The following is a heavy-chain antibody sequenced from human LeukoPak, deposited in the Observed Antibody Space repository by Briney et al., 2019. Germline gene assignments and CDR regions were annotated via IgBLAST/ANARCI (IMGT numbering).Heavy chain of an antibody. CDR3: ARELEYYDILTGLDV. J-gene: IGHJ6*03. Sequence: PSETLSLTCAVYGGSFSGYYWSWVRQPPGKGLEWVGEINHSGSTNYNPSLTSRVTISVATSKNQFSLKLSSVTAEDTAVYYCARELEYYDILTGLDVWGKGTPVTASS. CDR2: INHSGST. D-gene: IGHD3-9*01. CDR1: GGSFSGYY. V-gene: IGHV4-34*01.